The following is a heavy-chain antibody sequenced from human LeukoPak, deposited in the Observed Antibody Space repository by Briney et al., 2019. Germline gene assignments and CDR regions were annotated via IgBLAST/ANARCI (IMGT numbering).Heavy chain of an antibody. CDR3: ARDYGDYWGYYYYGMDV. Sequence: PGGSLRLSCTASGVTLSSYAMSWARQAPGKGLEWVSSISSRSSYIYYADSVKGRFTISRDNAKNSLYLQMNSLRAEDTAVYYCARDYGDYWGYYYYGMDVWGQGTTVTVSS. D-gene: IGHD4-17*01. CDR2: ISSRSSYI. J-gene: IGHJ6*02. CDR1: GVTLSSYA. V-gene: IGHV3-21*01.